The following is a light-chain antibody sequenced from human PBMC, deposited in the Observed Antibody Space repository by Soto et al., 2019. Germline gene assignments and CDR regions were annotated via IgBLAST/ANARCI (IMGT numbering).Light chain of an antibody. J-gene: IGKJ2*01. Sequence: EIVMTQSPATLSVSPGERATLSCRASQSVRNNLAWYQQKPGQAPRLLIYDASTRATGIPARFSGSGSGTEFTLTISSLQSEDFALYYCQQYNIWPTFGQGTKLEIK. CDR2: DAS. CDR1: QSVRNN. V-gene: IGKV3-15*01. CDR3: QQYNIWPT.